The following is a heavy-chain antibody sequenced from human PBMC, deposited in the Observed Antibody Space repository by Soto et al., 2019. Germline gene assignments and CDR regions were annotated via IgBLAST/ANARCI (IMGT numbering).Heavy chain of an antibody. V-gene: IGHV1-18*01. D-gene: IGHD6-13*01. J-gene: IGHJ4*02. CDR2: ISAYNGNT. CDR1: GYTFTSYG. CDR3: ARDRGKVAGIDY. Sequence: QVQLVQSGAEVKKPGASVKVSCKASGYTFTSYGISWGRQAPGQGLEWMGWISAYNGNTNCAQKPQGRGTMTTDTSTSTAHMELRSLRSDDTAVYDCARDRGKVAGIDYWGQGTLVTVSS.